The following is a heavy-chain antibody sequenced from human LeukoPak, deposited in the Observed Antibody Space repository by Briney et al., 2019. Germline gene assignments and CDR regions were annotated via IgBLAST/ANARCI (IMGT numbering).Heavy chain of an antibody. CDR2: ISWNSGSI. V-gene: IGHV3-9*01. CDR1: GFTFDDYA. Sequence: GRSLRLSCAASGFTFDDYAMHWVRQAPGKGLEWVSGISWNSGSIGYADSVKGRFTISRDNAKNSLYLQMNSLRPEDTALYYCAKDGGSSEYYFDYWGQGTLVTVSS. J-gene: IGHJ4*02. CDR3: AKDGGSSEYYFDY. D-gene: IGHD1-26*01.